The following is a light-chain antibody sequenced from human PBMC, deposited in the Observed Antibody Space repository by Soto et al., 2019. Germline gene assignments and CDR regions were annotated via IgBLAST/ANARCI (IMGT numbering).Light chain of an antibody. CDR2: EVS. Sequence: QSALTQPASVSGSPGQSITISCTGTSSDVGGYNYVSWYQQHPGKAPKLMIYEVSNRPSGVSNRFSGSTSDNTASLTISGLQAEDEAEYYCSSYTSSSTWVFGGGTKVTVL. V-gene: IGLV2-14*01. J-gene: IGLJ3*02. CDR1: SSDVGGYNY. CDR3: SSYTSSSTWV.